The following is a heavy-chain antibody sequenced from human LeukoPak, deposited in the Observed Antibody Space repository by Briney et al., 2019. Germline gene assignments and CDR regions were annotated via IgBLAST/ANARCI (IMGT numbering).Heavy chain of an antibody. J-gene: IGHJ4*02. CDR1: GGSISSYY. V-gene: IGHV4-59*01. Sequence: SETLSLTCTVSGGSISSYYWSWIRQPPGKGLEWIGYIYYSGSTNYNPSLKSRVTISVDTSKNQFSLKLSSVTAADTAVYYCARDRDGDYPDYWGQGTLVTVSS. CDR3: ARDRDGDYPDY. CDR2: IYYSGST. D-gene: IGHD4-17*01.